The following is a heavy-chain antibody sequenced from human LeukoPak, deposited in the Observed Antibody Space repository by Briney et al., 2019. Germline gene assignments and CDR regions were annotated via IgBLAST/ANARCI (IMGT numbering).Heavy chain of an antibody. J-gene: IGHJ5*02. Sequence: ASVKVSCKASGYTSTGYYMHWVRQAPGQGLEWMGRINPNSGGTNYAQKFQGRVTMTRDTSISTAYMELSRLRSDDTAVYYCARAMGERNYLRFDPWGQGTLVTVSS. V-gene: IGHV1-2*06. D-gene: IGHD1-7*01. CDR3: ARAMGERNYLRFDP. CDR2: INPNSGGT. CDR1: GYTSTGYY.